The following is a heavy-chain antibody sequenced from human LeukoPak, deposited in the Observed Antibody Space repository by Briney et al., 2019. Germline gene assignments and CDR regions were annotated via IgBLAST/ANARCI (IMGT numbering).Heavy chain of an antibody. CDR2: MNPNSGNT. CDR1: GYTFTSYD. J-gene: IGHJ4*02. CDR3: ARGEYYYDSSDPARDDY. D-gene: IGHD3-22*01. V-gene: IGHV1-8*01. Sequence: ASVKVSCKASGYTFTSYDINWVRQATGQGLEWMGWMNPNSGNTGYAQKFQGRVTMTRNTSISTAYMELSSLRSEDTAVYYCARGEYYYDSSDPARDDYWGQGTLVTVSS.